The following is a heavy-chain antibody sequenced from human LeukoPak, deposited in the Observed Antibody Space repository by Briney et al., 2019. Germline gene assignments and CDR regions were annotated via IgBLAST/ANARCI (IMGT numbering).Heavy chain of an antibody. D-gene: IGHD6-6*01. Sequence: GGSLRLSCSASGFTLSSCAMHWVRQAPGEGLEYVSGISTNGGSIYYADSVKGRFTISRNNSKNMLYLQMTSLRAEDTAVYYCARRIAARREFDYWGQGTLVTVSS. J-gene: IGHJ4*02. CDR2: ISTNGGSI. V-gene: IGHV3-64D*06. CDR3: ARRIAARREFDY. CDR1: GFTLSSCA.